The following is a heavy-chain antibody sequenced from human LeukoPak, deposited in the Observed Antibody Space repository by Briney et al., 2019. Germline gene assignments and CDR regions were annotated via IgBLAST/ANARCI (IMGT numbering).Heavy chain of an antibody. Sequence: PSQTLSLTCAVSGGSISSGGYSWSWIRQPPGKGLEWIGYIYHSGSTYYNPSLKSRVTISVDRSKNQFSLKLSSVTAADTAVYYCARDRSSWGFYYYMDVWGKGTTVTVSS. CDR2: IYHSGST. V-gene: IGHV4-30-2*01. D-gene: IGHD6-13*01. CDR1: GGSISSGGYS. J-gene: IGHJ6*03. CDR3: ARDRSSWGFYYYMDV.